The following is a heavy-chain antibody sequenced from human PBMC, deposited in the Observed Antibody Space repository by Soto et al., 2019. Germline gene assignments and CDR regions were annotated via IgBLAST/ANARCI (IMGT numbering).Heavy chain of an antibody. D-gene: IGHD6-19*01. CDR2: ISYDGSNK. Sequence: GALRVSCAAPGFTFSSYAMHWVRQAPGKGLEWVAVISYDGSNKYYADSVKGRFTISRDNSKNTMYLQMNSLRVEDTAVYYCARTYSSGWYGDLDYWGQGTLVTVSP. V-gene: IGHV3-30-3*01. CDR3: ARTYSSGWYGDLDY. CDR1: GFTFSSYA. J-gene: IGHJ4*02.